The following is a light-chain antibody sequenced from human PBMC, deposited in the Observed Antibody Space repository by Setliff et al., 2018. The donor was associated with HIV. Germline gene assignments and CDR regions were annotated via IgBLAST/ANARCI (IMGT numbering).Light chain of an antibody. CDR2: RNR. CDR1: TSNIEAGYD. Sequence: QSVLTQPPSVSGAPGQRVTISCTGSTSNIEAGYDVHWYQQLPGTAPKLLIYRNRNRPSGVPDRFSGSKSGASASLAIAGLQAEDEADYYCAAWDDSLNGHYVFGTGTKVTVL. J-gene: IGLJ1*01. V-gene: IGLV1-40*01. CDR3: AAWDDSLNGHYV.